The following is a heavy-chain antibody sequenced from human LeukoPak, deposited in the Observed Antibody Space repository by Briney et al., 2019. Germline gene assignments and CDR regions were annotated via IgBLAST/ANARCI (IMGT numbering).Heavy chain of an antibody. J-gene: IGHJ4*02. Sequence: GGSLRLSCAASGFTVSSNYMSWVRQAPGKGLEWVSAISGSGGSTYYADSVKGRFTISRDNAKNSLYLQMNSLRAEDTAVYYCARDGQTMIAPWGQGTLVTVSS. V-gene: IGHV3-23*01. CDR2: ISGSGGST. D-gene: IGHD3-22*01. CDR3: ARDGQTMIAP. CDR1: GFTVSSNY.